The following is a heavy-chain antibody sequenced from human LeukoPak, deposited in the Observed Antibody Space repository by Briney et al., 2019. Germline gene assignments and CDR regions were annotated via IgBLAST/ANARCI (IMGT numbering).Heavy chain of an antibody. V-gene: IGHV3-30-3*01. Sequence: GRSLRLSCAASGFTFSSYAMHWVRQAPGKGLEWVAVISYDGSNKYYADSVKGRFTISRDNSKNTLYLQMNRLRAEDTAMYYCARTTVVSPRAFDYWGQGTLVTVSS. J-gene: IGHJ4*02. CDR1: GFTFSSYA. CDR3: ARTTVVSPRAFDY. CDR2: ISYDGSNK. D-gene: IGHD2-15*01.